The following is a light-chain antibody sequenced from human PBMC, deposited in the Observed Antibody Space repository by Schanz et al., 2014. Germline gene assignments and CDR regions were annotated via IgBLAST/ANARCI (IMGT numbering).Light chain of an antibody. Sequence: DIVMTQSPDSLAVSLGERATINCKSSQTVLYNSNNRNSLAWYQQKPGQPPNLLIYWASTRESGVPDRFSGSGSGTDFTLTISSLQAEDVAVYYCQQYYTTPTITFGQGTRLEIK. CDR3: QQYYTTPTIT. V-gene: IGKV4-1*01. CDR2: WAS. J-gene: IGKJ5*01. CDR1: QTVLYNSNNRNS.